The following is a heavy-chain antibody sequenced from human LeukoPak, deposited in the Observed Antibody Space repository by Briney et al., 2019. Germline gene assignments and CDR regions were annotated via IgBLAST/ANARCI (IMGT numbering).Heavy chain of an antibody. J-gene: IGHJ4*02. V-gene: IGHV3-15*01. D-gene: IGHD5-12*01. CDR2: IISKTDGGTS. Sequence: GGSLRLSCAASGFTFSNAWMSWVRQAPGKGLEWVGRIISKTDGGTSDYAAPVKVRFTISRDDSKNTLYLQMNSLKTEDTAVYYCTTPGRGYDYLFDYWGQGTLVTVSS. CDR3: TTPGRGYDYLFDY. CDR1: GFTFSNAW.